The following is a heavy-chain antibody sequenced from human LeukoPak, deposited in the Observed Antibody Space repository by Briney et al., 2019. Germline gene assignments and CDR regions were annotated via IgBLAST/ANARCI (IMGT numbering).Heavy chain of an antibody. CDR3: ARGQSRNSSSYYWSYYYYYGMDV. CDR2: INHSGGN. D-gene: IGHD3-22*01. V-gene: IGHV4-34*01. CDR1: GGSLSGYY. Sequence: PSEPLSLICAVYGGSLSGYYWSWIRQPPGKGLEWIGEINHSGGNNYNPSLKSRVTISVDTSKNQFSLQLSSVTAADTAVYYCARGQSRNSSSYYWSYYYYYGMDVWGQGTTVTVSS. J-gene: IGHJ6*02.